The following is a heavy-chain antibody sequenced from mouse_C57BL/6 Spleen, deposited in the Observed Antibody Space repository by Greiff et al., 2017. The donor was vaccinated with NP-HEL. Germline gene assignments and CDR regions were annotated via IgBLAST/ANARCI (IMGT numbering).Heavy chain of an antibody. D-gene: IGHD2-4*01. CDR2: IYPGDGDT. J-gene: IGHJ3*01. V-gene: IGHV1-82*01. CDR1: GYAFSSSW. CDR3: ARSGIYYDYDEGFAY. Sequence: VQLQQSGPELVKPGASVKISCKASGYAFSSSWMNWVKQRPGKGLEWIGRIYPGDGDTNYNGKFKGKATLTADKSSSTAYMQLSSLKSEDSAVYFCARSGIYYDYDEGFAYWGQGTLVTVSA.